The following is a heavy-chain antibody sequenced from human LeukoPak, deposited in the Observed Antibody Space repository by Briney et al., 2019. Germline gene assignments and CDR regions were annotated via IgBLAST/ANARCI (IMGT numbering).Heavy chain of an antibody. CDR2: INHSGST. D-gene: IGHD3-10*02. CDR3: ARGESITMFGVPLDAFDI. Sequence: SETLPLTCAVYGGSCSGYYWSWIRQPPGKELEWIGEINHSGSTNYNPSLKSRVTISVDTSKNQFSLKLSSVTAADTAVYYCARGESITMFGVPLDAFDIWGQGTMVTVSS. V-gene: IGHV4-34*01. J-gene: IGHJ3*02. CDR1: GGSCSGYY.